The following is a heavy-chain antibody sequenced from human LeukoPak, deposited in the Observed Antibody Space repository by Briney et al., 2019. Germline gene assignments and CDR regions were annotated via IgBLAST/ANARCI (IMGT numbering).Heavy chain of an antibody. V-gene: IGHV4-59*01. J-gene: IGHJ4*02. CDR1: GGSISSYY. CDR3: ARDTTMVRGVIIQGFDY. D-gene: IGHD3-10*01. Sequence: SETLSLTCTVSGGSISSYYWSWIRQPPGKGLEWIGYNYYSGSTNYNPSLKSRVTISVDTSKNQFSLKLSSVTAADTAVYYCARDTTMVRGVIIQGFDYWGQGTLVTVSS. CDR2: NYYSGST.